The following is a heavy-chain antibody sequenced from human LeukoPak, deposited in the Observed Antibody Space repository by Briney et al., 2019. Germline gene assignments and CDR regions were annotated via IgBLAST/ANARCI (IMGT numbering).Heavy chain of an antibody. J-gene: IGHJ5*02. CDR3: ARESGYCSSTSCRNWFDP. CDR2: MNPNSGNT. Sequence: ASVKVSCKASGYTFTSYDINWVRQATGQGLEWMGWMNPNSGNTGYAQKFQGRVTMTRNTSIGTAYMELSSLRSEDTAVYYCARESGYCSSTSCRNWFDPWGQGTLVTVSS. CDR1: GYTFTSYD. D-gene: IGHD2-2*01. V-gene: IGHV1-8*01.